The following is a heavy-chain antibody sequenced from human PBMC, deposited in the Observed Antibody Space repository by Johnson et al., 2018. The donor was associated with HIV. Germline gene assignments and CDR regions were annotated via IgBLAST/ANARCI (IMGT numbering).Heavy chain of an antibody. CDR2: ISNDGSNK. CDR1: GFTFSSYG. CDR3: ARDSGVPGNDAFDI. Sequence: QVQLVESGGGVVQPGRSLRLSCAASGFTFSSYGMHWVRQAPGKGLEWVALISNDGSNKYYADSVRGLTISRDNSKNTLYLQLSSLRSEDTAVYYCARDSGVPGNDAFDIWGQGTMVTVSS. J-gene: IGHJ3*02. D-gene: IGHD3-10*01. V-gene: IGHV3-30*03.